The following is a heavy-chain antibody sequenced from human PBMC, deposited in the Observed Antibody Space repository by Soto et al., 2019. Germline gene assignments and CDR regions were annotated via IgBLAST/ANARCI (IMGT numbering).Heavy chain of an antibody. CDR1: GGSISSSSYY. Sequence: SETLSLTCTVSGGSISSSSYYWGWIRQPPGKGLEWIGSIYYSGSTYCNPSLKSRVTISVDTSKNQFSLKLSSVTAADTAVYYCASPKIAFYNWFDPWGQGTLVTSPQ. V-gene: IGHV4-39*01. J-gene: IGHJ5*02. CDR2: IYYSGST. CDR3: ASPKIAFYNWFDP. D-gene: IGHD3-3*02.